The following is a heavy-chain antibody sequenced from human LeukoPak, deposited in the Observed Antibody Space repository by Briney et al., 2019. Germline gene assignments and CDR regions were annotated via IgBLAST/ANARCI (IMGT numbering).Heavy chain of an antibody. V-gene: IGHV3-23*01. CDR1: GFTFGSYA. D-gene: IGHD2-15*01. Sequence: PGGSLRLSCAASGFTFGSYAMYWVRQAPGKGLEWVPVISASGGSTFYADSVKGRFTISRDNSKDTLYLQMNSLRAEDTAVYYCAKRYCTGASCSFFDYWGQGTLVTVSS. J-gene: IGHJ4*02. CDR2: ISASGGST. CDR3: AKRYCTGASCSFFDY.